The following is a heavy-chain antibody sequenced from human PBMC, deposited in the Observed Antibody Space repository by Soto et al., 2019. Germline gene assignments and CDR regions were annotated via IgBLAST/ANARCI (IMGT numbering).Heavy chain of an antibody. Sequence: PSETLSLTCTVSGGSISGYYWSWIRQHPGKGLEWIGYIYYTGTTYYNPSLKSRVTISVDRSKNQFSLKLSSVTAADTAVYYCARGRRSENWFDPWGQGTLVTVSS. V-gene: IGHV4-59*12. CDR1: GGSISGYY. CDR2: IYYTGTT. J-gene: IGHJ5*02. CDR3: ARGRRSENWFDP.